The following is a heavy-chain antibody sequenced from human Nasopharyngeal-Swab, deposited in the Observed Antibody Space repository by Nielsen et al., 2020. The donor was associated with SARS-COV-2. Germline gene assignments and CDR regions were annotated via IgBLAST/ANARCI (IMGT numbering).Heavy chain of an antibody. V-gene: IGHV3-33*06. CDR3: AKGAVAGPRGPGRMVYFDY. Sequence: GESLKISCAASGFTFSSYGMHWVRQAPGKGLEWVAVIWYDGSNKYYADSVKGRFTISRDNSKNTLYLQMNSLRAEDTAVYYCAKGAVAGPRGPGRMVYFDYWGQGTLVTVSS. D-gene: IGHD6-19*01. CDR2: IWYDGSNK. J-gene: IGHJ4*02. CDR1: GFTFSSYG.